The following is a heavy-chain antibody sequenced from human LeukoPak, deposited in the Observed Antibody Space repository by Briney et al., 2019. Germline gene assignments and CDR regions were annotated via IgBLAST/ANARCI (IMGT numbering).Heavy chain of an antibody. V-gene: IGHV4-61*01. D-gene: IGHD2-21*02. Sequence: PSETLSLTCTVSGGSISSGSYYWSWIRQPPGKGLEWIGYIHYNGRTNYNPSLKSRVTISVDTSKNEFSLKLTSVTAADTAVYYCARILKTPVGGDAGFDYWGQGTLVTVSS. J-gene: IGHJ4*02. CDR3: ARILKTPVGGDAGFDY. CDR2: IHYNGRT. CDR1: GGSISSGSYY.